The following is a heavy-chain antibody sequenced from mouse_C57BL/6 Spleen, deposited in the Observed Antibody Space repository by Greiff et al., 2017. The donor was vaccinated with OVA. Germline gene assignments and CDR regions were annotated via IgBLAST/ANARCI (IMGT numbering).Heavy chain of an antibody. J-gene: IGHJ4*01. V-gene: IGHV1-82*01. CDR1: GYAFSSSW. D-gene: IGHD2-3*01. CDR3: ARPHDGYPYAMDY. CDR2: IYPGDGDT. Sequence: QVQLQQSGPELVKPGASVKISCKASGYAFSSSWMNWVKQRPGKGLEWIGRIYPGDGDTNYNGKFKGKATLTADKSSSTAYMQLSSLTSEDSAVYFCARPHDGYPYAMDYWGQGTSVTVSS.